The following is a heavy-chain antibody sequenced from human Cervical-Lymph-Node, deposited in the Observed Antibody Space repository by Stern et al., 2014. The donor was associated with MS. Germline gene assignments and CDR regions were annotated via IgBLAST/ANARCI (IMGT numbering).Heavy chain of an antibody. V-gene: IGHV3-53*01. J-gene: IGHJ3*02. CDR1: GFTVSNNY. CDR2: IYTDDIV. CDR3: ARAIFGVNTAAMAPDAFDT. Sequence: EVQLVESGGGLIQPGGSLRLSCAAPGFTVSNNYMSWVRQAPGKGLEWVSLIYTDDIVYHAGTVKGRFTISRGSDKNKLFLQMNSLRAEDTAVYYCARAIFGVNTAAMAPDAFDTWGQGTMVTVSS. D-gene: IGHD3-3*01.